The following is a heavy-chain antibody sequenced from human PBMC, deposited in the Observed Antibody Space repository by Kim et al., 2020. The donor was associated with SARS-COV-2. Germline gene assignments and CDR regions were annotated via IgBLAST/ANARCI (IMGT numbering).Heavy chain of an antibody. V-gene: IGHV3-49*04. CDR3: TAYYGSGVFGY. J-gene: IGHJ4*02. D-gene: IGHD3-10*01. Sequence: GGSLRLSCTASRFTFGDYAMSWVRQAPGKGLEWVGFIRSKTYGGTTEYAASVKGRFTISREDSKSIAYLQMNSLRTEDTAVYYCTAYYGSGVFGYWGQGTLVTVS. CDR1: RFTFGDYA. CDR2: IRSKTYGGTT.